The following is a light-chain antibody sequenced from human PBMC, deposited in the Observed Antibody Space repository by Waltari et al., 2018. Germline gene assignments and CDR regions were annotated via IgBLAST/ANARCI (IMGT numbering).Light chain of an antibody. Sequence: DIQMTQSPSSLSASVGDRVTITCQASQDISNYLNWYQQKPGKAHKLLIYDASNLETGVPSRFSGSGSGTEFTFTISSLQPEDIATYYCQQYDNLSWTFGQGTKVEIK. J-gene: IGKJ1*01. CDR2: DAS. V-gene: IGKV1-33*01. CDR3: QQYDNLSWT. CDR1: QDISNY.